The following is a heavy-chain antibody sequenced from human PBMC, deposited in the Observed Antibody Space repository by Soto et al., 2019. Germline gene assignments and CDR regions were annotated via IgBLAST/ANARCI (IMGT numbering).Heavy chain of an antibody. CDR1: GFTFSSYA. Sequence: GGSLRLSCAASGFTFSSYAMSWVRQAPGKGLKWISSISGSGTSTYYADSVKGRFTISRDNSKNTMYLQMNSLRAEDAALYFCAKENTPDYGDYVDYWGQGTLVTVSS. CDR2: ISGSGTST. D-gene: IGHD4-17*01. J-gene: IGHJ4*02. CDR3: AKENTPDYGDYVDY. V-gene: IGHV3-23*01.